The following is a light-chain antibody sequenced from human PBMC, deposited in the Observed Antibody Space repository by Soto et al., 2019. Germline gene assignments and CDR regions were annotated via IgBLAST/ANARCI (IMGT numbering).Light chain of an antibody. J-gene: IGLJ1*01. CDR3: SSYTSTSRYV. Sequence: SVVTQPPSVSGSPGQSVTISCTETSSDVGKYDRVSWYQQPPGTAPKLIIYEVTNRPSGVPARFSGSKSGNTASLTISGLQAKDEADYYCSSYTSTSRYVFGAGTKVTVL. CDR2: EVT. CDR1: SSDVGKYDR. V-gene: IGLV2-18*02.